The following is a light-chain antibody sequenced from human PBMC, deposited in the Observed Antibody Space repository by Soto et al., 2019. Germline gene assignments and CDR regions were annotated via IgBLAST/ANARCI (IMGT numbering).Light chain of an antibody. Sequence: DIQMTQSPSSLSASVGDRVTITCRASQSISSYLNWYQQKPGKAPNLLIYAASSLQSGVPSKFSGSGSGTDFTLTSSSLQPGDFATYDCQQSYSSPFTFGPGTKVDIK. V-gene: IGKV1-39*01. CDR2: AAS. CDR1: QSISSY. J-gene: IGKJ3*01. CDR3: QQSYSSPFT.